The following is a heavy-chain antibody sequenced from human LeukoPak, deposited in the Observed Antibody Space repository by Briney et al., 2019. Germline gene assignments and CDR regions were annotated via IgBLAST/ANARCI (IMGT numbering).Heavy chain of an antibody. D-gene: IGHD2-15*01. CDR2: IKEDGREK. CDR1: GFTFSIYW. J-gene: IGHJ4*02. CDR3: ARDWPTPRARIDY. V-gene: IGHV3-7*01. Sequence: GGSLRLSCAASGFTFSIYWMTWVRQAPGKGLEWVANIKEDGREKYYVDSVKGRYTISRDNAKKSLYLQMNSLRAEDTAVYYCARDWPTPRARIDYWGQGTLVTASS.